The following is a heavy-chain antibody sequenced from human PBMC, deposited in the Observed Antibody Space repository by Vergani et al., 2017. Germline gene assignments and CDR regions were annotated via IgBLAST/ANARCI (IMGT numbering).Heavy chain of an antibody. Sequence: QVQLVESGGGVVQPGRSLRLSCAASGFTFSSYGMHWVRQAPGKGLEWVAVIWYDGSNKYYADSVKGRFTISRDNSKNTLYLQMNSLRAEDTAVYYCARDAWELPAYWGQGTLVTVSS. CDR3: ARDAWELPAY. D-gene: IGHD1-26*01. CDR1: GFTFSSYG. CDR2: IWYDGSNK. V-gene: IGHV3-33*01. J-gene: IGHJ4*02.